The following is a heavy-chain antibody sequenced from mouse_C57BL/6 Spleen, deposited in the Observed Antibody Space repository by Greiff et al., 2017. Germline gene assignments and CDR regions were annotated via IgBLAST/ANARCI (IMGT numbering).Heavy chain of an antibody. V-gene: IGHV1-19*01. CDR1: GYTFTDYY. CDR2: INPYNGGT. CDR3: ASGGVTTVDWYFDV. Sequence: EVQLQQSGPVLVKPGASVKLSCKASGYTFTDYYMNWVKQSHGKSLEWIGVINPYNGGTSYNEKIKGKDTLTVDKSSSTAYMELNSLTSEDSAVYYCASGGVTTVDWYFDVWGTGTTVTVSS. J-gene: IGHJ1*03. D-gene: IGHD1-1*01.